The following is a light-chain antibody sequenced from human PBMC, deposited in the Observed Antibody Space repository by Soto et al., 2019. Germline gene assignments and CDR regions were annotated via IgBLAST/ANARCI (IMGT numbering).Light chain of an antibody. CDR1: QGISSY. J-gene: IGKJ1*01. CDR2: AAS. Sequence: SQMTQAPSFLSASVGDRVTITCRASQGISSYLAWYQQKPGKAPKLLIYAASTLQSGVPSRFSGSGSGTDFTLTISCLQSEDFATYYCQQYYSYPQFGQGTKVDIK. CDR3: QQYYSYPQ. V-gene: IGKV1-8*01.